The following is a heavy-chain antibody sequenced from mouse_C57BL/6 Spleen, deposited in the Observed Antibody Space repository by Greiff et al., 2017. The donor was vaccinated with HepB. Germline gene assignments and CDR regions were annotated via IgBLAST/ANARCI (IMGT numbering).Heavy chain of an antibody. CDR2: IYPGDGDT. J-gene: IGHJ1*03. CDR3: ASYYYGSIWYFDV. Sequence: VKLVESGPELVKPGASVKISCKASGYAFSSSWMNWVKQRPGKGLEWIGRIYPGDGDTNYNGKFKGKATLTADKSSSTAYMQLSSLTSEDSAVYFCASYYYGSIWYFDVWGTGTTVTVSS. CDR1: GYAFSSSW. D-gene: IGHD1-1*01. V-gene: IGHV1-82*01.